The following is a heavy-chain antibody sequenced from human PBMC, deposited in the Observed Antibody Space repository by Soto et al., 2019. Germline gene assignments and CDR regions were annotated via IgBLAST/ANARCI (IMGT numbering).Heavy chain of an antibody. CDR2: ISGSGSTI. Sequence: GGSLRLSCAASGFTFSSYAVSWVRQAPGKGPEWIPSISGSGSTIYYADSVKGRFTISRDNSKNTLYLQMSSMIAEDTAVYYCAKVFYYYDSSGYYYFDYWRQGTLVTVSS. V-gene: IGHV3-23*01. D-gene: IGHD3-22*01. CDR1: GFTFSSYA. J-gene: IGHJ4*02. CDR3: AKVFYYYDSSGYYYFDY.